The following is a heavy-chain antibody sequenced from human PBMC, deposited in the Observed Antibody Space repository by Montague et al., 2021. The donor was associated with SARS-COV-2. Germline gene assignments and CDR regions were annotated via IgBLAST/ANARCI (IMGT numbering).Heavy chain of an antibody. CDR1: GDSISSYY. CDR3: ARGGGYCSGGSCYYWFDP. J-gene: IGHJ5*02. CDR2: IYNRGTT. Sequence: SETLSLTCTVSGDSISSYYWNWIRQPPGKGLEWIGYIYNRGTTNCNPSVKSRVTISVDTSKNQFSLKLNSVTAADTAVYYCARGGGYCSGGSCYYWFDPWGQGTLVTVSS. V-gene: IGHV4-59*01. D-gene: IGHD2-15*01.